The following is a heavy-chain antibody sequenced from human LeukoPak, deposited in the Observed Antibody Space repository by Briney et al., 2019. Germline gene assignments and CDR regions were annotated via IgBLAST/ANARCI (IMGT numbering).Heavy chain of an antibody. CDR1: GGTFSSYA. D-gene: IGHD1-20*01. CDR3: ASFNVRTYNNWNDAGY. V-gene: IGHV1-2*06. CDR2: INPNSGGT. Sequence: GASVKVSCKASGGTFSSYAISWVRQAPGQGLEWMGRINPNSGGTNYAQKFQGRVTMTRDTSISTAYTELSRLRSDDTAVYYCASFNVRTYNNWNDAGYWGQGTLVTVSS. J-gene: IGHJ4*02.